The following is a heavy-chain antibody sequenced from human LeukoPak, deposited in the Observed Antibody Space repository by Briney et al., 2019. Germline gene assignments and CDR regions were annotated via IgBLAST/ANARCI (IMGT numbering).Heavy chain of an antibody. Sequence: RASVKVSCKASGGTFSSYAISWVRQAPGQGLEWMGGIIPIFGTANYAQKFQGRVTITADESTSTAYMELSSLRSEDTAVYYCALRESSGWPGPLDYWGQGTLVTVSS. CDR1: GGTFSSYA. D-gene: IGHD6-19*01. CDR3: ALRESSGWPGPLDY. V-gene: IGHV1-69*13. J-gene: IGHJ4*02. CDR2: IIPIFGTA.